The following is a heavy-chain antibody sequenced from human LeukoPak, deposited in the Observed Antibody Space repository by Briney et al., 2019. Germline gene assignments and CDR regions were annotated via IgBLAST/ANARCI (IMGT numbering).Heavy chain of an antibody. CDR2: IYPGDSDT. CDR1: GYSFTSYW. J-gene: IGHJ6*03. D-gene: IGHD4-11*01. V-gene: IGHV5-51*01. Sequence: GESLKISCKGSGYSFTSYWIGWVRQMPGKGLEWMGIIYPGDSDTRYSPSFQGQVTISADKSISTAYLQWSSLKASDTAMYYCTRRSETVTTYYYYYYMDVWGKGTTVTVSS. CDR3: TRRSETVTTYYYYYYMDV.